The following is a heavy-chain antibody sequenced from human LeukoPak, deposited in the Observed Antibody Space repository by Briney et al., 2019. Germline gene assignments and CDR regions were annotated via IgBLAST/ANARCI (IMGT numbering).Heavy chain of an antibody. CDR2: INHSGST. J-gene: IGHJ5*02. CDR1: GGSISSYY. V-gene: IGHV4-34*01. Sequence: KPSETLSLTCTVSGGSISSYYWSWIRQPPGKGLEWIGEINHSGSTNYNPSLKSRVTISVDTSKNQFSLKLSSVTAADTAVYYCARVGRRGYRVNNWFDPWGQGTLVTVSS. D-gene: IGHD5-18*01. CDR3: ARVGRRGYRVNNWFDP.